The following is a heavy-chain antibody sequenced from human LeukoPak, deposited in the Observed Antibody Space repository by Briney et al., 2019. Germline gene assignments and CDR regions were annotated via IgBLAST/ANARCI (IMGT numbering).Heavy chain of an antibody. CDR1: GGSISSGGYY. J-gene: IGHJ4*02. V-gene: IGHV4-31*03. CDR3: ARVARYYDSSGYYYYFDY. CDR2: IYYSGST. Sequence: SETLSLTCTVSGGSISSGGYYWSWIRQHPGKGLEWIGYIYYSGSTYYNPSLKSRVTMSVDTSKNQFSLKLSSVTAADTAVYYCARVARYYDSSGYYYYFDYWGQGTLVTVSS. D-gene: IGHD3-22*01.